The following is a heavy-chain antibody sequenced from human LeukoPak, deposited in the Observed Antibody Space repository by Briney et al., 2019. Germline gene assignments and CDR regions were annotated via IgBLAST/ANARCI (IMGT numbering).Heavy chain of an antibody. CDR1: GFTFSSYA. V-gene: IGHV3-30-3*01. D-gene: IGHD2-2*01. CDR3: ARVPVPHGYQLVDY. CDR2: ISYDGSNK. Sequence: GSLRLSCAASGFTFSSYAMHWVRQAPGKGLEWVAVISYDGSNKYYADSVKGRFTISRDNSKNTLYLQMNSLRAEDTAVYYCARVPVPHGYQLVDYWGQGTLVTVSS. J-gene: IGHJ4*02.